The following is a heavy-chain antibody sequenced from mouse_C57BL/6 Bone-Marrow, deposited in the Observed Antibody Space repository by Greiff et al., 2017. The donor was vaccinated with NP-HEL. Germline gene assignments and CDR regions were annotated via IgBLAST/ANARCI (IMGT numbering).Heavy chain of an antibody. CDR3: ARQGNWANLDY. Sequence: DVHLVESGGGLVKPGGSLKLSCAASGFTFRSYAMSWVRQTPEKRLEWVATISGGGSSTYYPDNVNGRFTFSRDNAKNNLYLQMSHLKAEDTAMCYWARQGNWANLDYWGQGTTLTVSS. D-gene: IGHD4-1*01. CDR1: GFTFRSYA. CDR2: ISGGGSST. V-gene: IGHV5-4*01. J-gene: IGHJ2*01.